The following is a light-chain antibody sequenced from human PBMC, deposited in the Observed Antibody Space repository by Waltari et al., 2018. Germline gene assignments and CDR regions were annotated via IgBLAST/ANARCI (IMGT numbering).Light chain of an antibody. V-gene: IGKV3-20*01. CDR2: GAS. J-gene: IGKJ1*01. CDR3: QHYVRLPAT. CDR1: QSVSRT. Sequence: EIVLTQSPGTLSLSPGERATLSCRASQSVSRTLAWYQQKPGQAPKLLIYGASIRATGIPDRFTGSGSGTDFSLTISSLEPEDFAIYFCQHYVRLPATFGQGTKVEIK.